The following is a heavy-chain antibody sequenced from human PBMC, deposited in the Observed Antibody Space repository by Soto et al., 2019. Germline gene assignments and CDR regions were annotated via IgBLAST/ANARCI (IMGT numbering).Heavy chain of an antibody. J-gene: IGHJ3*02. Sequence: QVQLQESGPGLVKPSQTLSLTCTVSGGSISSGDYYWSWIRQPPGKGLEWIGYIYYSGSTYYNPSLKSRVTISVDTSKNQFSLKLSSVTAADTAVYYCARVEEMDYGGNSDAFDIWGQGTMVTVSS. V-gene: IGHV4-30-4*01. CDR2: IYYSGST. CDR3: ARVEEMDYGGNSDAFDI. D-gene: IGHD4-17*01. CDR1: GGSISSGDYY.